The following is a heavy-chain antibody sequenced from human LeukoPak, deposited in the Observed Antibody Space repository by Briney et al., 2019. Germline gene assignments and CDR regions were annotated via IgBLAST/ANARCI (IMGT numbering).Heavy chain of an antibody. CDR2: IYYNGST. D-gene: IGHD3-9*01. CDR3: AREIYYDILSGYTRFFDY. V-gene: IGHV4-59*01. Sequence: SETLSLTCSVSGGSISGYYWSWIRQPPGKGLEWIGYIYYNGSTNYHPSLKSRVTISVDTSKNQFSLKLSSVTAADTAVYYCAREIYYDILSGYTRFFDYWGQGTLVTVSS. CDR1: GGSISGYY. J-gene: IGHJ4*02.